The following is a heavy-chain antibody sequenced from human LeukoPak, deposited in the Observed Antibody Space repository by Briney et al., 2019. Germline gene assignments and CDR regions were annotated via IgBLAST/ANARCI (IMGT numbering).Heavy chain of an antibody. CDR1: GFTFSIYA. D-gene: IGHD4/OR15-4a*01. V-gene: IGHV3-23*01. J-gene: IGHJ4*02. CDR2: FSGSGGST. Sequence: GGSLRLSCAASGFTFSIYAMSWVRQAPGKGLEWVSAFSGSGGSTYYADSVKGRFTISRDNSKNTLYLQLNSLRAEDTAVYYWARSGLSRFDYWGQGTLVTVSS. CDR3: ARSGLSRFDY.